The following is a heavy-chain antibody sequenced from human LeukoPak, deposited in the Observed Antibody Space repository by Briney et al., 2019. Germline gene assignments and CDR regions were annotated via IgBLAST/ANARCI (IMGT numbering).Heavy chain of an antibody. CDR3: ARGPGAAAAIPGRRSGLDP. D-gene: IGHD2-2*02. J-gene: IGHJ5*02. Sequence: SETLSLTCTVSGGSVSSGSYYWSWIRQPPGKGLEWIGEINHSGSTNYNPSLKSRVTISVDTSKNQFSLKLSSVTAADTAVYYCARGPGAAAAIPGRRSGLDPWGQGTLVTVSS. CDR1: GGSVSSGSYY. V-gene: IGHV4-39*07. CDR2: INHSGST.